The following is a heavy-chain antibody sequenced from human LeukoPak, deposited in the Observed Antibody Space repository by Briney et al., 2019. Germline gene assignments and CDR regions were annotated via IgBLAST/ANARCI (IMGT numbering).Heavy chain of an antibody. D-gene: IGHD6-13*01. Sequence: TSETLSLTCTVSGGSISSYYWSWIRQPPGKGLEWIGYIYYSGSTNYNPSLKSRVTISVDTSKNQFSLKLSSVTAADTAIYYCAKDRTLNITTAATTVDCWGQGTLVTVSS. J-gene: IGHJ4*02. CDR1: GGSISSYY. CDR3: AKDRTLNITTAATTVDC. V-gene: IGHV4-59*01. CDR2: IYYSGST.